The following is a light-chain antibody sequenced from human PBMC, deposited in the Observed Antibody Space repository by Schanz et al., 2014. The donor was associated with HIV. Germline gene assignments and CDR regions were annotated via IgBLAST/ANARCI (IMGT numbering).Light chain of an antibody. Sequence: IQLTQSPSSLSASVGDRVTITCRASQGIRSYLPWYQQKPGKAPKLLIYAASTLPSGVPSRFSGSGSGTDFTLTISSLQPEDFATYYCQQPNSYPLTCGGGTKVEI. CDR1: QGIRSY. V-gene: IGKV1-9*01. J-gene: IGKJ4*01. CDR3: QQPNSYPLT. CDR2: AAS.